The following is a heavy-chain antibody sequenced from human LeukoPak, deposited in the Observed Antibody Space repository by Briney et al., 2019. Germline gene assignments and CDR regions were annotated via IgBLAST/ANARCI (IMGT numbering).Heavy chain of an antibody. CDR3: ARPTSVIPAADISYYFYAMDV. D-gene: IGHD2-2*01. J-gene: IGHJ6*02. V-gene: IGHV1-46*01. CDR2: INPSGGRT. Sequence: ASVKVSCKASGYSFSNYYMHWVRQAPGQGLEWMGIINPSGGRTNYAQRFQGRVTMTRDTSTSTVYMELSSLGSEDTAVYYCARPTSVIPAADISYYFYAMDVWGQGTTVTVSS. CDR1: GYSFSNYY.